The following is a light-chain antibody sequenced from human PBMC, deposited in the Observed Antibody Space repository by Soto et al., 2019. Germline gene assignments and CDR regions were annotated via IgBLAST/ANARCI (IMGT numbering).Light chain of an antibody. CDR1: QYIAGSY. CDR3: QQYGGSPYT. J-gene: IGKJ2*01. CDR2: GAS. V-gene: IGKV3-20*01. Sequence: EIVLTQSPCTLSLSPGEGATLSCRSSQYIAGSYLAWYQHRRGQAPRLLIYGASSRATGIPDRFSGSGSGTDFTLTISRLEPEDFAVYYCQQYGGSPYTLGQGTKVDNK.